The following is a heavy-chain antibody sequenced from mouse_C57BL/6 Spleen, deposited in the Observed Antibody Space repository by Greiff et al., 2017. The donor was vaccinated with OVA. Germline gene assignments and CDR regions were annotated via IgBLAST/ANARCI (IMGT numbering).Heavy chain of an antibody. CDR1: GYSFTDYN. Sequence: LVESGPELVKPGASVKISCKASGYSFTDYNMNWVKQSNGKSLEWIGVINPNYGTTSYNQKFKGKATLTVDQSSSTAYMQLNSLTSEDSAVYYCARTDSSGYIYAMDYWGQGTSVTVSS. J-gene: IGHJ4*01. CDR3: ARTDSSGYIYAMDY. D-gene: IGHD3-2*02. CDR2: INPNYGTT. V-gene: IGHV1-39*01.